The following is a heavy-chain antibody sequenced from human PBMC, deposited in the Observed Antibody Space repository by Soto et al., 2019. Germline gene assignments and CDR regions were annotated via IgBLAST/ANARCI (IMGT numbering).Heavy chain of an antibody. CDR2: IYYSGST. CDR3: ARDPLGTPSGSFKY. V-gene: IGHV4-31*03. Sequence: QAQLQESGPGLVKPSQTLSLTCTVSGGSISSGGYYWSWIRQHPGKGREWMGNIYYSGSTYYNPSLKSRVTTSVDTSKTQFSLKLSSVTAADTAVYYCARDPLGTPSGSFKYWGQGTLVNVSS. CDR1: GGSISSGGYY. J-gene: IGHJ4*02. D-gene: IGHD3-16*01.